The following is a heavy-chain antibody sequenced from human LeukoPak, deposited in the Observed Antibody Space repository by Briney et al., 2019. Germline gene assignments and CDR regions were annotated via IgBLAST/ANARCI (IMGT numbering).Heavy chain of an antibody. CDR1: GFTFSSYSMN. D-gene: IGHD6-13*01. CDR3: ARKYSSSWSWFDP. Sequence: GSLRLSCAASGFTFSSYSMNWVRQAPGKGLEWIGSIYYSGSTYYNPSLKSRVTISVDTSKNQFSLKLSSVTAADTAVYYCARKYSSSWSWFDPWGQGTLVTVSS. J-gene: IGHJ5*02. CDR2: IYYSGST. V-gene: IGHV4-59*05.